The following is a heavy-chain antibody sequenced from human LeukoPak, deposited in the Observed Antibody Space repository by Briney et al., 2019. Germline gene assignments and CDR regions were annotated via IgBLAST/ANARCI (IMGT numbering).Heavy chain of an antibody. CDR2: ISWNSGSI. D-gene: IGHD2-15*01. CDR1: GFIFDDYA. J-gene: IGHJ3*02. CDR3: AKACGGTCSDAFDI. Sequence: GRSPRLSCATSGFIFDDYAMHWVRQAPGKGLEWVSGISWNSGSIGYADSVKGRFTISRDNAKNSLYLQMNSLRAEDMALYYCAKACGGTCSDAFDIWGQGTMVTVSS. V-gene: IGHV3-9*03.